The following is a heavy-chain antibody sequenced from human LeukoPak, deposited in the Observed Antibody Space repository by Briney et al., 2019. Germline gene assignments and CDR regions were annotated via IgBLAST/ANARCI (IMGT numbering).Heavy chain of an antibody. CDR1: GGSFSGYY. CDR2: INHSGST. CDR3: ARAKYTTLPSAFDV. J-gene: IGHJ3*01. D-gene: IGHD1-1*01. Sequence: PSETLSLTCAVYGGSFSGYYWSWIRQPPGKGLEWIGEINHSGSTNYNPSLKSRVTISVDTSKNQFSLKLSSVTAADTAVYYCARAKYTTLPSAFDVWGQGTMVTVSS. V-gene: IGHV4-34*01.